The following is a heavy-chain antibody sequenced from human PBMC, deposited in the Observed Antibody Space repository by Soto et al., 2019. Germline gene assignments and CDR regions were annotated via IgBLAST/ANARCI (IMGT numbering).Heavy chain of an antibody. V-gene: IGHV4-4*07. J-gene: IGHJ3*02. D-gene: IGHD3-16*01. CDR1: NGSINGYY. CDR3: VRGDVFDI. CDR2: IYSSGNT. Sequence: QVQLQESGPGLVKPSETLSLICTVSNGSINGYYWSWVRQAAGKGLEWIGRIYSSGNTNYNPSLKGRVTMSVDTLQNHFSLKVTSVTAADTAIYYCVRGDVFDIWGRGTMVTVSS.